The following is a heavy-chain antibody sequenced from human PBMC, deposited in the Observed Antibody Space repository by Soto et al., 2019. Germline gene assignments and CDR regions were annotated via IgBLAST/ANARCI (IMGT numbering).Heavy chain of an antibody. CDR2: MNPNSGNT. Sequence: QVQLVQSGAEVKKPGASVKVSCKASGYTFTSYDINWVRQATAHGLEWMGWMNPNSGNTGYAQKFQGRVTMPRNTSISTASTELSSLRSEDRAVYYCARTLYGDNVDYLGQGTLVTVSS. D-gene: IGHD4-17*01. J-gene: IGHJ4*02. CDR1: GYTFTSYD. V-gene: IGHV1-8*01. CDR3: ARTLYGDNVDY.